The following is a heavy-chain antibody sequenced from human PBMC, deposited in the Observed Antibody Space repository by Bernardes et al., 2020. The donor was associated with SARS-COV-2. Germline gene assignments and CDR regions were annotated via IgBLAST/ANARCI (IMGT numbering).Heavy chain of an antibody. Sequence: GGSLRLSCAASGFIFSNYALHWVRQAPGKGLEWVANINQDGSETFYVDSVKGRFTISRDNAKNSLFMEMNTLRDEDTAVYYCARIYSTSSFDFDYWGQGTLVTVSS. CDR3: ARIYSTSSFDFDY. J-gene: IGHJ4*02. CDR2: INQDGSET. CDR1: GFIFSNYA. D-gene: IGHD6-6*01. V-gene: IGHV3-7*01.